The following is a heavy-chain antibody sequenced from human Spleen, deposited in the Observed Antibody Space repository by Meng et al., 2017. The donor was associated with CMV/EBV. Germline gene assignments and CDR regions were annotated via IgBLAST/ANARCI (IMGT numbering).Heavy chain of an antibody. CDR3: AGTSEHCSSTSCYTNWFDP. D-gene: IGHD2-2*02. CDR2: INPDDSDT. Sequence: ASVKVSCKASGYSFINNCIHWVRQAPGQGLEWMGIINPDDSDTRYAQKFQGRLTMTRDPSTSTVNMELSSLTSEDTAVYYCAGTSEHCSSTSCYTNWFDPWGQGTLVTVSS. CDR1: GYSFINNC. V-gene: IGHV1-46*01. J-gene: IGHJ5*02.